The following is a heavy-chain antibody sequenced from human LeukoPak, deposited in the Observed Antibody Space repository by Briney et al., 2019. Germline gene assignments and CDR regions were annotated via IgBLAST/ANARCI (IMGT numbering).Heavy chain of an antibody. Sequence: GASVKVSCKASGGTFSSYAISWVRQAPGQGLEWMGGIIPIFGTANYAQKFQGRVTITTDESTSTAYMGLSSLRSEDTAVYYCARDRGSRKQFIFPDHDAFDIWGQGTMVTVSS. J-gene: IGHJ3*02. CDR1: GGTFSSYA. V-gene: IGHV1-69*05. D-gene: IGHD3-10*01. CDR2: IIPIFGTA. CDR3: ARDRGSRKQFIFPDHDAFDI.